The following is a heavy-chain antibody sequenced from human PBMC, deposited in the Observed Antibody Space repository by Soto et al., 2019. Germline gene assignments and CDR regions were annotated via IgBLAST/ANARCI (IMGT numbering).Heavy chain of an antibody. CDR3: ARVTDTAMVWNRTFDY. V-gene: IGHV1-18*01. Sequence: ASVKVSCKASGYTFTSYGISWVRQAPGQGLEWMGWISAYNGNTNYAQKLQGRVTMTTDTSTSTAYMELRSLRSDDTAVYYCARVTDTAMVWNRTFDYRGQGTLVTVSS. D-gene: IGHD5-18*01. CDR2: ISAYNGNT. J-gene: IGHJ4*02. CDR1: GYTFTSYG.